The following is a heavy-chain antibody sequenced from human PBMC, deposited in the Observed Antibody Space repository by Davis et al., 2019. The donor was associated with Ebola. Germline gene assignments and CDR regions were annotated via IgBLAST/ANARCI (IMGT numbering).Heavy chain of an antibody. V-gene: IGHV4-4*02. Sequence: SETLSLTCAASGGSISSSNWWSWVRQPPGKGLEWIGEIYHSGSTNYNPSLKSRVTISVDKSKNQFSLKLSSVTAADTAVYYCACVAAAGTGGLEYWGQGTLVTVSS. CDR2: IYHSGST. CDR3: ACVAAAGTGGLEY. D-gene: IGHD6-13*01. J-gene: IGHJ4*02. CDR1: GGSISSSNW.